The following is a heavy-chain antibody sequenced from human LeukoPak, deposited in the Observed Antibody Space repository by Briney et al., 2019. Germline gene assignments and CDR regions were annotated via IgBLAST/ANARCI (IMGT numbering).Heavy chain of an antibody. Sequence: ASVKVSCKASGYTFTNYDISWVRQAPGQGLEWMGWISPYNDNTDYAQKVQGRVTMTTDTSTNTAYMELRSLRSDDTAVYYCARQRPYSSSWYLHFDYWGQGTLVTVSS. J-gene: IGHJ4*02. V-gene: IGHV1-18*01. CDR1: GYTFTNYD. CDR3: ARQRPYSSSWYLHFDY. D-gene: IGHD6-13*01. CDR2: ISPYNDNT.